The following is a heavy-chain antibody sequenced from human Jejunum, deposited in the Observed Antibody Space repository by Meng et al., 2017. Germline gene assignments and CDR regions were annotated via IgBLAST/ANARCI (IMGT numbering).Heavy chain of an antibody. CDR2: IHYSGST. V-gene: IGHV4-59*01. CDR3: ARGNGWHDY. Sequence: VQLQESGPGLVKPSETLFLTATVASSSMNPYYWSWIRQPPGKGLEWIGYIHYSGSTDYNPSLQSRLTISVDTSKNHFSLKLMSVTAADTAVYYCARGNGWHDYWGQGTLVTVSS. D-gene: IGHD6-19*01. J-gene: IGHJ4*02. CDR1: SSSMNPYY.